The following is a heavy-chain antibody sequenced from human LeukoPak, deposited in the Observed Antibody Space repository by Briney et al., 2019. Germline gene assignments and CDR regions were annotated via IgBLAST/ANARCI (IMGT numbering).Heavy chain of an antibody. V-gene: IGHV3-43D*03. Sequence: PGGSLRLSCAASGFTLDDYAMHWVRQAPGKGLEWVSLISWDGGTTYYADSVKGRFTISRDNSKNFLYLQMNSLRAEDTALYYCAKGGSYDYWGQGTLVTVSS. CDR1: GFTLDDYA. D-gene: IGHD1-26*01. CDR2: ISWDGGTT. J-gene: IGHJ4*02. CDR3: AKGGSYDY.